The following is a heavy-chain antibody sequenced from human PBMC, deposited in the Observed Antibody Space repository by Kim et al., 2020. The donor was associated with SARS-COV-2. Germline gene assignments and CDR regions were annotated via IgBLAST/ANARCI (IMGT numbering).Heavy chain of an antibody. Sequence: LSLTCAASGFTFSSYSMNWVRQAPGKGLEWVSYIRSSGVTIYYADSVKGRFTISRDNAKNSVYLQMNSLRDDDTAVYYCARDRVSATGSLDPFVIWG. J-gene: IGHJ3*02. D-gene: IGHD6-25*01. CDR2: IRSSGVTI. CDR1: GFTFSSYS. CDR3: ARDRVSATGSLDPFVI. V-gene: IGHV3-48*02.